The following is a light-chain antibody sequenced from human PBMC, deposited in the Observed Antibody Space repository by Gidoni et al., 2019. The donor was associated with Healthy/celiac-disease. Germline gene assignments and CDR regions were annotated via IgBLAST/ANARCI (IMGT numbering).Light chain of an antibody. Sequence: ETVVTQSPATLSLSPGERATLSCRATQSVGSYLAWYQQKPGQAPRLLIYDASKRATGIPARFSGSGSGTDFTLTISSLEPEDFAVYYCQQRTNWPPIFTCGPGIKVDIK. CDR2: DAS. J-gene: IGKJ3*01. CDR1: QSVGSY. CDR3: QQRTNWPPIFT. V-gene: IGKV3-11*01.